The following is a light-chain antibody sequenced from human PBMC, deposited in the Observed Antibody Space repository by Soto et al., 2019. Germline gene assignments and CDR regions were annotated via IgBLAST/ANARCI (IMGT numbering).Light chain of an antibody. Sequence: DIQMTQSPSTLSASVGGTVTVTCRASQSVSGWLAWYQQRPGEAPKILIYDASALPRGVPSRFSGSGSGTKFTLTIASLQPDDFATYYCQQYETFSGTFGPGTNVDIK. CDR2: DAS. J-gene: IGKJ1*01. CDR1: QSVSGW. CDR3: QQYETFSGT. V-gene: IGKV1-5*01.